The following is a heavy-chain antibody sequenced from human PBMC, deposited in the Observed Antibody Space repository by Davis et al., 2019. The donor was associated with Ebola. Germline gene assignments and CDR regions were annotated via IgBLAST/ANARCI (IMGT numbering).Heavy chain of an antibody. CDR3: AKDRWGIAVAGTDLWDY. V-gene: IGHV3-23*01. J-gene: IGHJ4*02. Sequence: GESLKISCAASGFTFSSYAMSWVRQAPGKGLEWVSAISGSGGSTYYADSVKGRFTISRDNSKNTLYLQMNSLRVEDTAVYYCAKDRWGIAVAGTDLWDYWGQGTLVTVSS. CDR2: ISGSGGST. CDR1: GFTFSSYA. D-gene: IGHD6-19*01.